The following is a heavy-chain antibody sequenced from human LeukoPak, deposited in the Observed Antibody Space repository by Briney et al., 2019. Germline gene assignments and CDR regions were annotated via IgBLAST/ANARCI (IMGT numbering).Heavy chain of an antibody. D-gene: IGHD5-18*01. Sequence: SETLSLTCTVSGGCISSGGYYWSWIRQHPGKCLEWIGYIYYSGSTYYNPSLKSRVTISVDTSKNQFSLKLSSVTAADTAVYYCASLNTAMAASDYWGKGTLVTVSS. V-gene: IGHV4-31*03. J-gene: IGHJ4*02. CDR1: GGCISSGGYY. CDR2: IYYSGST. CDR3: ASLNTAMAASDY.